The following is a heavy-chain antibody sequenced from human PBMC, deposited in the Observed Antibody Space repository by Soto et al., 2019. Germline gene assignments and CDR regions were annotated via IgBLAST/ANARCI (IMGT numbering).Heavy chain of an antibody. CDR2: ISGSGGST. D-gene: IGHD6-6*01. J-gene: IGHJ2*01. Sequence: PGGSLRLSCAASGFTFSSYAMSWVRRAPGKGLEWVSAISGSGGSTYYADSVKGRFTISRDNSKNTLYLQMNSLRAEDTAVYYCASLMGQLAYFDLWGRGTLVTISS. CDR1: GFTFSSYA. V-gene: IGHV3-23*01. CDR3: ASLMGQLAYFDL.